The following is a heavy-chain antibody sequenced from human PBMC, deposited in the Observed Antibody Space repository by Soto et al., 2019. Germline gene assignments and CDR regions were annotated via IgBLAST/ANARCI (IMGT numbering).Heavy chain of an antibody. Sequence: SETLSLTCTVSGDSISSYSWSWIRQPPGKGLEWIGYMYNTGSTIYNPSLKSRVTISVDTSKNQFSLKLNSVTAADTAVYYCARDLWGYCGADCYPLDVWGQGTTVTVSS. J-gene: IGHJ6*02. CDR1: GDSISSYS. CDR2: MYNTGST. CDR3: ARDLWGYCGADCYPLDV. D-gene: IGHD2-21*02. V-gene: IGHV4-59*01.